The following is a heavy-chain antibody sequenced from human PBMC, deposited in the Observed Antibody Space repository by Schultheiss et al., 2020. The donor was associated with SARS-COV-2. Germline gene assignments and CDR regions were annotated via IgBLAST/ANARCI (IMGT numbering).Heavy chain of an antibody. V-gene: IGHV3-23*01. CDR2: ISGSGGST. D-gene: IGHD2-15*01. J-gene: IGHJ6*02. CDR1: GFTFSSYG. CDR3: ARGGYCSGGSCLLYYYYYYGMDV. Sequence: GGSLRLSCAASGFTFSSYGMHWVRQAPGKGLEWVSAISGSGGSTYYADSVKGRFTISRDNSKNTLYLQMNSLRAEDTAVYYCARGGYCSGGSCLLYYYYYYGMDVWGQGTTVTVSS.